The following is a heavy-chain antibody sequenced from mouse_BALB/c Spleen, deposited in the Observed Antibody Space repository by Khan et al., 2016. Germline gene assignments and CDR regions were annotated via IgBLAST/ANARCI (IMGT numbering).Heavy chain of an antibody. Sequence: QVQLKQSGPGLVAPSQSLSITCTVSGFSLTSYGVHWVRQPPGKGLEWLVVIWSDGSTTSNSALKSRLSISQDKSKSQVFLKMNSLQTDDTAMYYCARRDDGGGAMDYWGQGTSVTVSS. CDR2: IWSDGST. D-gene: IGHD2-3*01. CDR3: ARRDDGGGAMDY. CDR1: GFSLTSYG. J-gene: IGHJ4*01. V-gene: IGHV2-6*02.